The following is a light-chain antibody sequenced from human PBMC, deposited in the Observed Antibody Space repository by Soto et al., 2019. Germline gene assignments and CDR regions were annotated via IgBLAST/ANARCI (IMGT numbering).Light chain of an antibody. CDR2: GAS. CDR3: QQYDGAPLT. V-gene: IGKV3-20*01. J-gene: IGKJ3*01. Sequence: EIVLTQSPGTLSLSPGDRATLSCRASQSLSRSSLAWYQQKPGRAPRLLIYGASSRATGIPDRFNGSGSGTDFVLTINRLEPEDFAVYYCQQYDGAPLTFGPGTKVDIK. CDR1: QSLSRSS.